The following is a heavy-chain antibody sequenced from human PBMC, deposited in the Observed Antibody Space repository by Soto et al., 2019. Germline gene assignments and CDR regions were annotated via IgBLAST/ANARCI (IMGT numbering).Heavy chain of an antibody. J-gene: IGHJ3*02. CDR2: ISTSGTT. CDR3: ASDGLGRYDGSGSEDPDI. D-gene: IGHD3-10*01. CDR1: GLTLSVNY. Sequence: WLTLRLSGAASGLTLSVNYMNWVRKGPYKGLYRAAVISTSGTTYYADYAKGRFTISRDNFKNTLYLQMNSLRAEDTAMYYCASDGLGRYDGSGSEDPDIW. V-gene: IGHV3-53*01.